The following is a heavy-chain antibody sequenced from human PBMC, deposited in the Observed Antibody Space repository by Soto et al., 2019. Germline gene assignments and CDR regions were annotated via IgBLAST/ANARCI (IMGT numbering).Heavy chain of an antibody. CDR2: IKQDGSEK. CDR1: GFTFSSYW. V-gene: IGHV3-7*01. CDR3: ARDYSAIGFSEMYNWFDP. J-gene: IGHJ5*02. Sequence: GGSLRLSCAASGFTFSSYWMSWVRQAPGKGLEWVANIKQDGSEKYYVDSVKGRFTISRDNAKNSLYLQMNSLRAEDTAVYYCARDYSAIGFSEMYNWFDPWGQGTLVTVSS. D-gene: IGHD2-15*01.